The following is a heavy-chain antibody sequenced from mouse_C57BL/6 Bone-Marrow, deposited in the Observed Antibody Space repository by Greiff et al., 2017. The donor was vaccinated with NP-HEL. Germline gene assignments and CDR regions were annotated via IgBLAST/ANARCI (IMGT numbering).Heavy chain of an antibody. CDR1: GYSITSGYY. V-gene: IGHV3-6*01. CDR2: ISYDGSN. J-gene: IGHJ3*01. Sequence: VQLKESGPGLVKPSQSLSLTCSVTGYSITSGYYWNWIRQLPGNKLEWMGYISYDGSNNYNPSLKNRISITRDTSKNQFFLKLNSVTTEDTATYYCARGRGAYWGQGTLVTVSA. CDR3: ARGRGAY.